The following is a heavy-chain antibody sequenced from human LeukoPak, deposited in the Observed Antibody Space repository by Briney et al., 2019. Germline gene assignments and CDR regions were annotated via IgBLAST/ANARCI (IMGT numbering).Heavy chain of an antibody. CDR3: VKAVYDSSGYYYGY. CDR2: ITIDGGST. J-gene: IGHJ4*02. V-gene: IGHV3-64D*09. Sequence: GGSLRLSCSASGFTFSSFPFHWVRQVPGKGLEYVSAITIDGGSTYYADSVKGRFTISRDNSGNTLYLQMSSLRAEDTAVYYCVKAVYDSSGYYYGYWGQGTLVTVSS. D-gene: IGHD3-22*01. CDR1: GFTFSSFP.